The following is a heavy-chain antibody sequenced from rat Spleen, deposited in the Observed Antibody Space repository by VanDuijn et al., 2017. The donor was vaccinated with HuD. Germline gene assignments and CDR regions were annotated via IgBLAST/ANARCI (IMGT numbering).Heavy chain of an antibody. V-gene: IGHV2-63*01. CDR3: TRDPGWSTFCDY. CDR2: MRYTGDT. J-gene: IGHJ2*01. CDR1: GFPLTSYH. D-gene: IGHD4-3*01. Sequence: QVQLKESGPGLVQPSQTLSLTCTVSGFPLTSYHLHWVRQPPGKVLAWMGRMRYTGDTSYNSALKSRLTRRRDTSKNQVFYKMNTLTTEDTGAYYCTRDPGWSTFCDYWGEGVMVTVSS.